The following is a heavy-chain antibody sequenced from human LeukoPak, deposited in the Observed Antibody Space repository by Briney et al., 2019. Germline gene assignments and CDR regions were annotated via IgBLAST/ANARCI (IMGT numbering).Heavy chain of an antibody. CDR1: GGSISSYY. Sequence: SETLSLTCTVSGGSISSYYWSWIRQPPGKGLEWIGYIYYSGSTNYSPSLKSRVTISVDTSKNQFSLKLSSVTAADTAVYYCARQPYYYDSSGYYYPTPNAFDIWGQGTMVTVSS. D-gene: IGHD3-22*01. CDR2: IYYSGST. CDR3: ARQPYYYDSSGYYYPTPNAFDI. J-gene: IGHJ3*02. V-gene: IGHV4-59*01.